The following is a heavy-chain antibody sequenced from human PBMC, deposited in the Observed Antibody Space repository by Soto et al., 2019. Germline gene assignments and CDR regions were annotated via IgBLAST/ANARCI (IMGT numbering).Heavy chain of an antibody. J-gene: IGHJ3*02. CDR2: ISAYNGNT. Sequence: QVQLVQSGAEVKKPGASVKVSCKASGYTFISFGMSWVRQAPGQGLEWMGWISAYNGNTKYAQKLQGRVTMTTDTSTSTADMELRSLRSDDTAVYYCARDLDDYVWGSYPSPDAFDIWGQGTMVTVSS. D-gene: IGHD3-16*02. V-gene: IGHV1-18*01. CDR1: GYTFISFG. CDR3: ARDLDDYVWGSYPSPDAFDI.